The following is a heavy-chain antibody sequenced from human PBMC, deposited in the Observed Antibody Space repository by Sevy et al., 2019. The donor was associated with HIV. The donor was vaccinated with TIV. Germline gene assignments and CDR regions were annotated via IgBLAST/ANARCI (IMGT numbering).Heavy chain of an antibody. CDR1: GGSISSYY. CDR3: ARGGGYFDDGFDI. V-gene: IGHV4-4*07. D-gene: IGHD3-10*01. J-gene: IGHJ3*02. Sequence: SETLSLTCTVSGGSISSYYCTWIRQPAGKGLERVGRIYTSGSTNYNPSLKSRVTMSVDTSKKQFSLNLSSVTAADTAGYYCARGGGYFDDGFDIWCQGTMVTVSS. CDR2: IYTSGST.